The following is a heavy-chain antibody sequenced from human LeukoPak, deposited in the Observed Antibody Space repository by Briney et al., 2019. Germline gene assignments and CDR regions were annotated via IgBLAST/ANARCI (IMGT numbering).Heavy chain of an antibody. CDR2: ISGSGGST. D-gene: IGHD4-17*01. V-gene: IGHV3-23*01. J-gene: IGHJ4*02. CDR1: GFTFGDYA. CDR3: AKVWYGDYEMYFAY. Sequence: GGSLRLSCTASGFTFGDYAMSWVRQTPGKGLEWVSAISGSGGSTYYADSVKGRFTISRDNSKNTLYLQMNSLRAEDTALYYCAKVWYGDYEMYFAYWGLGTLVTVSS.